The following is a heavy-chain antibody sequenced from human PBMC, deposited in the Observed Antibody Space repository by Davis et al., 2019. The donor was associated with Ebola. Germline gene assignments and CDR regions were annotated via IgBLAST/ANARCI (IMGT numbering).Heavy chain of an antibody. D-gene: IGHD3-9*01. J-gene: IGHJ3*01. CDR1: GSTFSSYS. Sequence: GESLKISCAASGSTFSSYSMNWVRQAPGKGLEWVSSISSSSSYIYYADSVKGRFTISRDNAKNSLYLQMNSLRTEDTAIYYCVRLTGNDAFDLWGQGTMVTVSS. CDR2: ISSSSSYI. V-gene: IGHV3-21*01. CDR3: VRLTGNDAFDL.